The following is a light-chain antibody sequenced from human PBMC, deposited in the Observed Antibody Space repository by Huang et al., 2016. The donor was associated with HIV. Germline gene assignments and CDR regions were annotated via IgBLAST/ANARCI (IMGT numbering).Light chain of an antibody. CDR1: RNLTNSQ. Sequence: EVVLTQSPGILSLSAGERASLSCRASRNLTNSQLAWYQQKVGQPPRLLGFGASTRVSGVPERVTGGGSGRDFTLSISGLEPDDFATYYCQQYDTFSFGQGTRLE. V-gene: IGKV3-20*01. J-gene: IGKJ2*01. CDR2: GAS. CDR3: QQYDTFS.